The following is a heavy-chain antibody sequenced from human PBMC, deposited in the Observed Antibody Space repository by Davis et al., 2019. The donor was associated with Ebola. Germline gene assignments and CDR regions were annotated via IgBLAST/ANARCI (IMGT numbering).Heavy chain of an antibody. CDR3: ARVRGLDV. V-gene: IGHV3-7*04. CDR2: IKPDGTVK. Sequence: PGGPLRLSCAASGFIFRDYWMTWVRQAPGKGLEWVANIKPDGTVKYYVDSVKGRFTISRDNAKNSLNLQMNSLRVEDTAVYYCARVRGLDVWGQGTTVTVSS. CDR1: GFIFRDYW. J-gene: IGHJ6*02.